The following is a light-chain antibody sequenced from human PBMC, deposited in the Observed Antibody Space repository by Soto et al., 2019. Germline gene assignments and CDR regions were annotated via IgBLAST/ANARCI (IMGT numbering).Light chain of an antibody. V-gene: IGLV1-40*01. CDR3: QSYDSSLSGSGVV. Sequence: QSVLTQPPSVSGAPGQRATISCTGSSSNIGAGYDVHWYQQLPGTAPKLLIYGNSNRPSGVPDRFSGSKSGTSASLAITGLHAEDEADYYCQSYDSSLSGSGVVFGGGTKLTVL. J-gene: IGLJ2*01. CDR2: GNS. CDR1: SSNIGAGYD.